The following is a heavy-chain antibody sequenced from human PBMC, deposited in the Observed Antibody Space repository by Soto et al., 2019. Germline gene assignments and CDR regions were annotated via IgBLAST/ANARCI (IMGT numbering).Heavy chain of an antibody. J-gene: IGHJ5*02. CDR3: ARTLDCTNGVCYLDP. CDR2: IYYSGST. V-gene: IGHV4-59*01. CDR1: GGSISSYY. D-gene: IGHD2-8*01. Sequence: SETLSLTCTVSGGSISSYYWSWIRQPPGKGLEWIGYIYYSGSTNYNPSLKSRVTISVDTSKNQFSLKLSSVTAADTAVYYCARTLDCTNGVCYLDPWGQGTLVTVSS.